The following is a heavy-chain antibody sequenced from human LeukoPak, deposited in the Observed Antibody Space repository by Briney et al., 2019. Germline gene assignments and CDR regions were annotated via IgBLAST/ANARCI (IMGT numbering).Heavy chain of an antibody. Sequence: GASVKVSCKASGYSFTSYDINWVRQATGQGLEWMGWMNPNSGNTGYAQKFQGRVTMTRNTSISTAYMELSSLRSEDTAVYYCARGLLWFGESLDYWGQGTLVTVSS. D-gene: IGHD3-10*01. CDR3: ARGLLWFGESLDY. CDR2: MNPNSGNT. V-gene: IGHV1-8*01. CDR1: GYSFTSYD. J-gene: IGHJ4*02.